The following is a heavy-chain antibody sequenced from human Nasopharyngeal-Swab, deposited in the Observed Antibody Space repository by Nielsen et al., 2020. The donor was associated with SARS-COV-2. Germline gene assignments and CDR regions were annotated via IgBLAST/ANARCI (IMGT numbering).Heavy chain of an antibody. CDR2: IGAYNGNT. CDR1: VYIFTRYY. CDR3: ARHGVAEDY. V-gene: IGHV1-18*01. J-gene: IGHJ4*02. D-gene: IGHD3-3*01. Sequence: ASVKVSCKASVYIFTRYYISWVLHARGQGLECMGCIGAYNGNTNYAQKFQDRVTMTTDTSTSTVYMELRSLRSDDTAVYYCARHGVAEDYWGQGTLVTGSS.